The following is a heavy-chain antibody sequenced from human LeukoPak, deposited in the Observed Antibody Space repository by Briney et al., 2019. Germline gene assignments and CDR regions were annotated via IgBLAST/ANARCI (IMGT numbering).Heavy chain of an antibody. CDR3: AELGITMIGGV. D-gene: IGHD3-10*02. CDR1: GFTFSYYG. CDR2: IKQDGSDK. V-gene: IGHV3-7*01. Sequence: GGSLRLSCAASGFTFSYYGMHWVRQAPGKGLEWVANIKQDGSDKYYVDSVKGRFTISRDNAKNSLYLQMNSLRAEDTAVYYCAELGITMIGGVWGKGTTVTISS. J-gene: IGHJ6*04.